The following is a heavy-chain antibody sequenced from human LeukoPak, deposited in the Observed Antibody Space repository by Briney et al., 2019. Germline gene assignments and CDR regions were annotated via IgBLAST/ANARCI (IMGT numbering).Heavy chain of an antibody. CDR1: GYTFTGYY. D-gene: IGHD3-22*01. V-gene: IGHV1-2*02. Sequence: ASVKVSCKASGYTFTGYYMHWVRQAPGQGLEWMGWINPNSGGTNYAQKFQGRVTMTRDTSISTAYMELSRLRSDDTAVYYCARDPWRDSSGYYYPFDYWGQGTLVTVSS. CDR2: INPNSGGT. J-gene: IGHJ4*02. CDR3: ARDPWRDSSGYYYPFDY.